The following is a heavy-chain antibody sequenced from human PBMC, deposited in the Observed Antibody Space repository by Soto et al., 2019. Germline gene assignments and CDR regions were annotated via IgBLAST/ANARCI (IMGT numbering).Heavy chain of an antibody. D-gene: IGHD3-3*01. CDR1: GYTFTTYD. Sequence: QAQLVQSGAEVRKPGASVKVSCKASGYTFTTYDINWVRQAPGQRLEWLGWMGPDSGRTGYAQNFQGRINMSRNISRNTAHMELSSLQSEDTAVYYWARERKVDFWRKGLDVWGQGTTGTVSS. CDR2: MGPDSGRT. CDR3: ARERKVDFWRKGLDV. V-gene: IGHV1-8*01. J-gene: IGHJ6*02.